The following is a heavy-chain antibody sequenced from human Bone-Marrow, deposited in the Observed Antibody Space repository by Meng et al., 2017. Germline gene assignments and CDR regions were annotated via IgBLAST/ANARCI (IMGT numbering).Heavy chain of an antibody. CDR3: AKMRITMVRGVVLYYYGMDV. J-gene: IGHJ6*02. V-gene: IGHV3-74*01. Sequence: GESLKISCAASGFTFSSYWMHWVRQAPGKGLVWVSRINSDGSSVTYTDSVKGRFTISRDNAKNTLYLQMNSLRAEDTAVYYCAKMRITMVRGVVLYYYGMDVWGQGTTVTVSS. D-gene: IGHD3-10*01. CDR1: GFTFSSYW. CDR2: INSDGSSV.